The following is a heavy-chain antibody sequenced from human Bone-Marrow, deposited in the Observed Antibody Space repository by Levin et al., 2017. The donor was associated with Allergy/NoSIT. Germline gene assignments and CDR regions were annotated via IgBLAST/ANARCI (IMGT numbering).Heavy chain of an antibody. CDR2: IYWDDDK. D-gene: IGHD3-3*01. J-gene: IGHJ6*03. CDR1: GFSLSTSGVG. Sequence: SGPTLVKPTQTLTLTCTFSGFSLSTSGVGVGWIRQPPGKALEWLALIYWDDDKRYSPSLKSRLTITKDTSKNQVVLTMTNMDPVDTATYYCAQHAMTYYDFWSGYSKNYYYYMDVWGKGTTVTVSS. V-gene: IGHV2-5*02. CDR3: AQHAMTYYDFWSGYSKNYYYYMDV.